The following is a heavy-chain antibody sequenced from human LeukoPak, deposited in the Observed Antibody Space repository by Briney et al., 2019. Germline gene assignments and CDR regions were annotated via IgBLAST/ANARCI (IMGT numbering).Heavy chain of an antibody. V-gene: IGHV3-23*01. D-gene: IGHD3-10*01. CDR2: ISGSGGST. Sequence: GGSLRLSCAASGFTFSSYAMSWVREAPGKGLEWVSDISGSGGSTYYADSVKGRFTISRDNSKNTLYLQMNSLRAEDTAVYYCAKGLSYGSGSRVEYWGQGTLVTVSS. J-gene: IGHJ4*02. CDR1: GFTFSSYA. CDR3: AKGLSYGSGSRVEY.